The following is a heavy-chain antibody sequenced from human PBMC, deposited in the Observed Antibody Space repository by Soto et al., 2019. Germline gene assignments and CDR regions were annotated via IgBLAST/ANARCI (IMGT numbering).Heavy chain of an antibody. CDR3: ARVGDSGYDYDLLVDAFDI. CDR2: ISSSGSTI. CDR1: GFTFSSYE. Sequence: VGSLRLSCAASGFTFSSYEMNWVRQAPGKGLEWVSYISSSGSTIYYADSVKGRFTISRDNAKNSLYLQMNSLRAEDTAVYYCARVGDSGYDYDLLVDAFDIWGQGTMVTVSS. J-gene: IGHJ3*02. V-gene: IGHV3-48*03. D-gene: IGHD5-12*01.